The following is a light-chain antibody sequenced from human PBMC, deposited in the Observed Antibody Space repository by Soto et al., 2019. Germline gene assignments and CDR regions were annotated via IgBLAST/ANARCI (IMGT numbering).Light chain of an antibody. Sequence: QSVLTQPASVTGSPGQSITISCTGTSSDVGGSNRVSWYQHYPGTAPKLMIYEVTNRPSGVSDRFSGSKSGNTASLTISGLQAEDEADYYCSSYTIYSTLLLFGGGTKLTVL. CDR2: EVT. J-gene: IGLJ2*01. CDR1: SSDVGGSNR. V-gene: IGLV2-14*01. CDR3: SSYTIYSTLLL.